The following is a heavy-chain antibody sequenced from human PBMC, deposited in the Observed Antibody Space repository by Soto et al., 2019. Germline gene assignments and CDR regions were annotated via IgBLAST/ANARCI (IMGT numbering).Heavy chain of an antibody. CDR2: ISYDGSNK. CDR1: GFTFSSYA. CDR3: ARGTAAGTLLYYYYYYGMDV. Sequence: VGSLRLSCAASGFTFSSYAMHWVRQAPGKGLEWVAVISYDGSNKYYADSVKGRFTISRDNSKNTLYLQMNSLRAEDTAVYYCARGTAAGTLLYYYYYYGMDVWGQGTTVTVSS. J-gene: IGHJ6*02. V-gene: IGHV3-30-3*01. D-gene: IGHD6-13*01.